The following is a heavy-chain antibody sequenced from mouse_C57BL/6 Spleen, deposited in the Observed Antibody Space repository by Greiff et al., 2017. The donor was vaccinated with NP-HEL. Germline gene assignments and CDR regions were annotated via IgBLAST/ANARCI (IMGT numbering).Heavy chain of an antibody. CDR2: INPNNGGT. Sequence: EVQLQQSGPELVKPGASVKISCKASGYTFTDYYMNWVKQSHGKSLEWIGDINPNNGGTSYNQKFKGKATLTVDKSSSTAYMKLRSLTSEDSAVYYCAVPAWFAYWGQGTLVTVSA. J-gene: IGHJ3*01. CDR3: AVPAWFAY. CDR1: GYTFTDYY. V-gene: IGHV1-26*01.